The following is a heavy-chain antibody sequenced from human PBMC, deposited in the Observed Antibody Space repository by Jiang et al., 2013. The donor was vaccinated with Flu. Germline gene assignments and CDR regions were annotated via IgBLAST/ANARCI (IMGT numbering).Heavy chain of an antibody. CDR3: ARHRLRLAGTTSYYYGMDV. V-gene: IGHV4-39*01. Sequence: GPGLVKPSETLSLTCTVSGGSISSSSYYWGWIRQPPGKGLEWIGSIYYSGSTYYNPSLKSRVTISVDTSKNQFSLKLSSVTAADTAVYYCARHRLRLAGTTSYYYGMDVWGQGTTVTVSS. CDR2: IYYSGST. D-gene: IGHD1-7*01. CDR1: GGSISSSSYY. J-gene: IGHJ6*02.